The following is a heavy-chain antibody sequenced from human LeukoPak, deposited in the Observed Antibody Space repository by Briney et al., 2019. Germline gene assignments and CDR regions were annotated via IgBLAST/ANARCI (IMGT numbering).Heavy chain of an antibody. V-gene: IGHV5-51*01. CDR1: GYSFTSYW. CDR2: IYPSDSTT. CDR3: ARSGGSGFQH. J-gene: IGHJ1*01. D-gene: IGHD3-10*01. Sequence: GESLRISCKGSGYSFTSYWISWVLQMPGKGLEWVGIIYPSDSTTRYSPSFQGQVTISVHKAITTAYLQWSSLQASDTTMYYCARSGGSGFQHWGQGTLVTISS.